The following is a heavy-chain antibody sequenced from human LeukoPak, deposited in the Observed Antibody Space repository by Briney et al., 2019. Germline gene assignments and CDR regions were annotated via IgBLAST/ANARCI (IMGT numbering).Heavy chain of an antibody. V-gene: IGHV1-18*01. Sequence: ASVKVSCRASGYTFTSYGISWVRQAPGQGLEWMGWISAYNGNTNYAQKLQGRVTTTTDTSTSTAYMELRSLRSDDTAVYYCARICSGGSCYWSFDYWGQGTLVTVSS. J-gene: IGHJ4*02. CDR2: ISAYNGNT. CDR1: GYTFTSYG. D-gene: IGHD2-15*01. CDR3: ARICSGGSCYWSFDY.